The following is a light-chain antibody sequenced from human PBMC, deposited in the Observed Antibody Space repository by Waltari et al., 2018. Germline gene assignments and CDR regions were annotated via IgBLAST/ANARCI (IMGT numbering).Light chain of an antibody. CDR1: QSIGTS. V-gene: IGKV3-15*01. Sequence: ETVVTQSPATLSVSPGERATLPCRTSQSIGTSLAWHQQKPGQAPRLLIYGASTRATGIPARFSGSGSVTEFTLTISSLQSEDFAIYFCQQYNNWPPGTFGQGTKVEI. CDR3: QQYNNWPPGT. CDR2: GAS. J-gene: IGKJ1*01.